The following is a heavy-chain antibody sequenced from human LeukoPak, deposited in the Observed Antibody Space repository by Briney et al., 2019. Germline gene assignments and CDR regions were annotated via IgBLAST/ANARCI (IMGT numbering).Heavy chain of an antibody. CDR1: GGSISSYY. Sequence: SETLSLTCTVSGGSISSYYWSWIRQPPGKGLEWLGYIYYSGSTTYNPSLKSRVTISVDTSKNQFSLKLSSVTAADTAVYYCARGVADSSGWDWYFDLWGCGTLVTVSS. V-gene: IGHV4-59*01. J-gene: IGHJ2*01. D-gene: IGHD3-22*01. CDR2: IYYSGST. CDR3: ARGVADSSGWDWYFDL.